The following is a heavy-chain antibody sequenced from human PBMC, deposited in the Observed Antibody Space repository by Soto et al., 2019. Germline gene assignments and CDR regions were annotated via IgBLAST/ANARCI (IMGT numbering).Heavy chain of an antibody. CDR2: IIPIFGTA. D-gene: IGHD6-6*01. CDR1: GGTFSSYA. J-gene: IGHJ4*02. CDR3: ARLAPGIAARPYFDY. Sequence: ASVKVSCKASGGTFSSYAISWVRQAPGQGLEWMGGIIPIFGTANYAQKFQGRVTITADESTSTAYMELSSPRSEDTAVYYCARLAPGIAARPYFDYWGQGTLVTVSS. V-gene: IGHV1-69*13.